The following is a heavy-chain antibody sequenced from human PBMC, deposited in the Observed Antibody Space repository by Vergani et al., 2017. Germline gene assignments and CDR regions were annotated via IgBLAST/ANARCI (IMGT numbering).Heavy chain of an antibody. V-gene: IGHV3-33*01. CDR2: TWYDGNTK. Sequence: QVQLVESGGGVVQPGRSLRLSCAASGFTFNQYGMHWFRQAPGKGLEWVAVTWYDGNTKQYADSVKGRFTISRYNSKSTMYMKINSLRDEDTGVYYCARDFPLLYIRLYPWGQGTLVTVSS. CDR1: GFTFNQYG. D-gene: IGHD2/OR15-2a*01. J-gene: IGHJ5*02. CDR3: ARDFPLLYIRLYP.